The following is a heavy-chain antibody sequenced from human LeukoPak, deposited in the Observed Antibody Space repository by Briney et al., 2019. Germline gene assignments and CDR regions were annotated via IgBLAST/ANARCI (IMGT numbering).Heavy chain of an antibody. D-gene: IGHD5-12*01. CDR2: IKDGGST. CDR1: GYTFTSYY. Sequence: ASVKVSCKASGYTFTSYYMHWVRQAPGQGPEWMGVIKDGGSTRYAQKFQGRLTVTRDTSTSTVYMELSSLRSEDTAVYYCARDPGFRGSYYGMDIWGQGTTVTVSS. V-gene: IGHV1-46*01. CDR3: ARDPGFRGSYYGMDI. J-gene: IGHJ6*02.